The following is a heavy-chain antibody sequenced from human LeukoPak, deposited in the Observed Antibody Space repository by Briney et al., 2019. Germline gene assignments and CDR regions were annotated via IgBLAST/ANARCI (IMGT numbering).Heavy chain of an antibody. Sequence: SETLSLTCTVSGGSISSYYWSWIRQPPGKGLELIGYIYYSGSTNYNPSLKSRVTISIDTSKNQFSLKLSSVTAADTAAYYCARRGYSSGWYWFDPWGQGTLVTVSS. CDR3: ARRGYSSGWYWFDP. CDR1: GGSISSYY. D-gene: IGHD6-19*01. CDR2: IYYSGST. J-gene: IGHJ5*02. V-gene: IGHV4-59*01.